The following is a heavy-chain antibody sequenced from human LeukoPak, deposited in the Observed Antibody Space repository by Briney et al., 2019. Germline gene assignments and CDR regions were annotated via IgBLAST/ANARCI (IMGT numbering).Heavy chain of an antibody. Sequence: PGGSLRLSCAASGFTFSSYWMSWVRQAPGKGLEWVANIKQDGSEKYYVDSVKGRFTISRDNAKNSLYLQMNSLRAEDTAVYYCARDLAYYYDSSGYPIGWFDPWGQGTLVTVSS. CDR2: IKQDGSEK. V-gene: IGHV3-7*01. D-gene: IGHD3-22*01. CDR1: GFTFSSYW. CDR3: ARDLAYYYDSSGYPIGWFDP. J-gene: IGHJ5*02.